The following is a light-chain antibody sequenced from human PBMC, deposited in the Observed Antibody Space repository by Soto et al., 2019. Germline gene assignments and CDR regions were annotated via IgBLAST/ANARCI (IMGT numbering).Light chain of an antibody. Sequence: EVVLSQSPGTLSLSPGESATLSCRASQIVNTFYLAWYQQKPGQAPRLLIYGASSRATGIPDRFSASGSATDFSLTIRRLEPEDSAVYYCKQFGSSGPLTFGGGTKVEIK. J-gene: IGKJ4*01. CDR3: KQFGSSGPLT. CDR1: QIVNTFY. CDR2: GAS. V-gene: IGKV3-20*01.